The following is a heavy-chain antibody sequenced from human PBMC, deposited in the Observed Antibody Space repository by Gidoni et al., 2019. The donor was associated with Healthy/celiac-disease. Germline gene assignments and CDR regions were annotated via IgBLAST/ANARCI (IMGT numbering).Heavy chain of an antibody. Sequence: QVQLVESGGGLVKPGGSLRLSCAASGFTFSDYYMSWIRQAPGKGLEWVSYISSSSSYTNYADSVKGRFTISRDNAKNSLYLQMNSLRAEDTAVYYCVLSYYDILTGYYTFDYWGQGTLVTVSS. V-gene: IGHV3-11*06. J-gene: IGHJ4*02. CDR2: ISSSSSYT. D-gene: IGHD3-9*01. CDR1: GFTFSDYY. CDR3: VLSYYDILTGYYTFDY.